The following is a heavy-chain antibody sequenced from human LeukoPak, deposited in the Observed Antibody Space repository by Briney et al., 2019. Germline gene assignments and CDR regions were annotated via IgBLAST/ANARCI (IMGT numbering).Heavy chain of an antibody. Sequence: GGSLRLSCAASGFTFSSFRMNWVRQAPGKGLEWVSIISSGSSAIFSADALKGRFTISRDDAKNLLYLDMNSLRAEDTAVCYCARGHTAVTRHFDFWGQGTLVTVSS. J-gene: IGHJ4*02. CDR2: ISSGSSAI. CDR1: GFTFSSFR. V-gene: IGHV3-21*01. CDR3: ARGHTAVTRHFDF. D-gene: IGHD4-17*01.